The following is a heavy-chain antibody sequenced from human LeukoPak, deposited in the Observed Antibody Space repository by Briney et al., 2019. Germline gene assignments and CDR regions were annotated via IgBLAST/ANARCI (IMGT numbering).Heavy chain of an antibody. CDR3: ARDSHDSSGYYR. CDR2: INPNSGGT. CDR1: GYTFTGYY. V-gene: IGHV1-2*02. D-gene: IGHD3-22*01. Sequence: ASVKVSCKASGYTFTGYYMHWVRQAPGQGLEWMGWINPNSGGTNYAQKFQGRVTMTRDTSISTAYMELSRLRSDDTAVYHCARDSHDSSGYYRWGQGTLVTVSS. J-gene: IGHJ5*02.